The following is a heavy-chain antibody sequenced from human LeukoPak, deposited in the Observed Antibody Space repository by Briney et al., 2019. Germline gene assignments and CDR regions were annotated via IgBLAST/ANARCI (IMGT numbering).Heavy chain of an antibody. J-gene: IGHJ4*02. V-gene: IGHV3-53*01. CDR2: IYTGGNT. CDR3: ARDGWPGSSYYRPFGY. D-gene: IGHD6-13*01. CDR1: GFTVDSNY. Sequence: GGSLRLSCAASGFTVDSNYLSWVRQAPGKGLEWVSTIYTGGNTYYAASVEGRFTISRDDAKNSLYLQMNSLRADDTAVYYCARDGWPGSSYYRPFGYWGQGTLVTVSS.